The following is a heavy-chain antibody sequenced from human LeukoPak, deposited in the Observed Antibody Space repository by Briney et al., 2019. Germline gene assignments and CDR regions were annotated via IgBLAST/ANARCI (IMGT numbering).Heavy chain of an antibody. V-gene: IGHV1-2*06. Sequence: ASVKDSCKASVYTLTGYNMHWVRQAPRQGLKSMGPINPKCGYPNYAPKFRGRVTITRDTSISTAYMALRRLIADDTAVNSCARHRGDWGQETLLTASS. CDR2: INPKCGYP. CDR1: VYTLTGYN. CDR3: ARHRGD. D-gene: IGHD3-10*01. J-gene: IGHJ4*02.